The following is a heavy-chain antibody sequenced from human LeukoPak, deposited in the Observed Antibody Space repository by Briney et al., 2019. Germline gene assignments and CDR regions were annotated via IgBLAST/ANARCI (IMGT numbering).Heavy chain of an antibody. V-gene: IGHV1-2*02. Sequence: ASVKVSCKASGYTFTGYYMHWVRQAPGQGLEWMGWINPNSGGTNYAQKLQGRVTMTTDTSTSTAYMELRSLRSDDTAVYYCARSYYGSGSYPKDYYYYMDVWGKGTTVTISS. CDR1: GYTFTGYY. J-gene: IGHJ6*03. CDR2: INPNSGGT. CDR3: ARSYYGSGSYPKDYYYYMDV. D-gene: IGHD3-10*01.